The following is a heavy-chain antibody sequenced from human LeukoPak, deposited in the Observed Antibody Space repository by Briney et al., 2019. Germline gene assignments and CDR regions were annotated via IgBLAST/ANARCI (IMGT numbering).Heavy chain of an antibody. CDR2: ISWNSGSI. CDR1: GFTLDDYA. J-gene: IGHJ4*02. D-gene: IGHD3-22*01. CDR3: AKESYYYDSSGYYSRTFDY. V-gene: IGHV3-9*01. Sequence: PGGSLRLSCAASGFTLDDYAMHWVRQAPGKGLEWVSGISWNSGSIGYADSVKGRFTISRDNAKNSLYLQMNSLRAEDTALYYCAKESYYYDSSGYYSRTFDYWGQGTLVTVSS.